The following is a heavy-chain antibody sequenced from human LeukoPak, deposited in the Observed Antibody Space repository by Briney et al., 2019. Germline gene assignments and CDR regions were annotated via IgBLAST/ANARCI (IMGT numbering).Heavy chain of an antibody. CDR1: GFTFSSYA. CDR3: AKGGPTVPTSYYYYGMDV. D-gene: IGHD4-17*01. V-gene: IGHV3-23*01. J-gene: IGHJ6*02. Sequence: PGGSLRLSCAASGFTFSSYAMSWVRQAPGKGLEWVSSISGSGGSTYYADSVKGRFTISRDNSKNTLYVQMNSLRAEDTAVYYCAKGGPTVPTSYYYYGMDVWGQGTTVTVSS. CDR2: ISGSGGST.